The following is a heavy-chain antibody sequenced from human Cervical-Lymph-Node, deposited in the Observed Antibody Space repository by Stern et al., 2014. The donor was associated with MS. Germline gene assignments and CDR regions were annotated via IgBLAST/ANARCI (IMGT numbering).Heavy chain of an antibody. CDR2: VSVSGST. D-gene: IGHD5-24*01. J-gene: IGHJ4*02. Sequence: VQLQESGPGLLKPSQTLSLSCTVSGVSISSGGYYWSWIRQLPGKGLERIGYVSVSGSTSYNPSVTSRVSISVQTSKNQFSLNLRSVTAADTAVYYCANGGDEYNPIDYWGQGTLVIVST. V-gene: IGHV4-31*03. CDR1: GVSISSGGYY. CDR3: ANGGDEYNPIDY.